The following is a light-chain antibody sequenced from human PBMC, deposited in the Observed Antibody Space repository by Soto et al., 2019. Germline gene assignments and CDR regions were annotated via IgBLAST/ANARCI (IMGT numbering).Light chain of an antibody. V-gene: IGKV1-39*01. J-gene: IGKJ2*01. CDR2: AAS. CDR1: QSISSY. CDR3: QQCYSTPQA. Sequence: DIQMTQSPSSLSASVGDRVTITCRASQSISSYLNWYQQKPGKAPKLLIYAASSLQSGVPSRFSGSGSGTDFTLTISSLQPEDFATYYCQQCYSTPQAVGQETKVEIK.